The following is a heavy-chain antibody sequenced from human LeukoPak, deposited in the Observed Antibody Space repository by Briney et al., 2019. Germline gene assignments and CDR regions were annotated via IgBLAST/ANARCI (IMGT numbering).Heavy chain of an antibody. Sequence: SGGSLRLSCAASGFTFSTFRMTWVRQAPGKGLEWVSGITGSGSTTYYTDSVKGRFTISRDNSKDTLYLQMNSLRAEDTAVYYCAKTREPYYDSSAIDYWGQGTLVTVSS. CDR1: GFTFSTFR. CDR3: AKTREPYYDSSAIDY. J-gene: IGHJ4*02. D-gene: IGHD3-22*01. CDR2: ITGSGSTT. V-gene: IGHV3-23*01.